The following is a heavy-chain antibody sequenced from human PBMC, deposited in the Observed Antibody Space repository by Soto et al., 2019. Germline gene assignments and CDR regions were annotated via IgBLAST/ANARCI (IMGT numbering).Heavy chain of an antibody. V-gene: IGHV5-51*01. D-gene: IGHD3-22*01. J-gene: IGHJ4*02. CDR3: ASSPLDNSGYYYPLDY. CDR2: IYPGDSDT. CDR1: GYSFTSYW. Sequence: GESLKISCRGSGYSFTSYWIGWVRQMPGKGLEWMGIIYPGDSDTRYSPSFQGQVTISADKSISTAYLQWSSLKASDTAMYYCASSPLDNSGYYYPLDYWGQGTLVTISS.